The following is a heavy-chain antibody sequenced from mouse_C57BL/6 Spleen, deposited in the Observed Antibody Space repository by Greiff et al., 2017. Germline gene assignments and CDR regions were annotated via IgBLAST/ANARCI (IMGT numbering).Heavy chain of an antibody. J-gene: IGHJ4*01. Sequence: VQLQQSGAELVKPGASVKISCKASGYAFSSYWMHWVKQRPGQGLEWIGQIYPGDGDTNYNGKFTGKATLTADKSSSTAYLQLSSMTSEDSAVYFCARDGAMDCWGQGTSVTVSS. CDR3: ARDGAMDC. D-gene: IGHD2-3*01. CDR1: GYAFSSYW. CDR2: IYPGDGDT. V-gene: IGHV1-80*01.